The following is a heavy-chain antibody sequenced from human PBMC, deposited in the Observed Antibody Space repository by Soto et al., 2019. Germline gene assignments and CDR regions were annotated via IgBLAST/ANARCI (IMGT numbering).Heavy chain of an antibody. CDR1: GFTFSDHY. V-gene: IGHV3-11*01. CDR2: ISSSGSPL. Sequence: QVQLVESGGGLVKPGGSLRLSCAASGFTFSDHYMSWIRQAPGKGPEWSSYISSSGSPLYYADSVKGRFTISRDNTKNSLHLQMNSLRADDTAMYYCARDPETSSKIDYWGQGTLVTVSS. CDR3: ARDPETSSKIDY. D-gene: IGHD2-2*01. J-gene: IGHJ4*02.